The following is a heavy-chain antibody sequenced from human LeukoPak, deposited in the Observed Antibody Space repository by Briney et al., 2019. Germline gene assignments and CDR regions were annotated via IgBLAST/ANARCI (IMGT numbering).Heavy chain of an antibody. CDR3: ARGTYYHEF. J-gene: IGHJ4*02. D-gene: IGHD3-22*01. Sequence: GGSLRLSCAASKFTFSNYWMSWVRQPPGKGLEWVAYMNQAGNDKKYLDSVKGRFTISRDNAKNSLYLQMNSLRAEDTAVYYCARGTYYHEFWGQGTLVTVSS. CDR1: KFTFSNYW. CDR2: MNQAGNDK. V-gene: IGHV3-7*04.